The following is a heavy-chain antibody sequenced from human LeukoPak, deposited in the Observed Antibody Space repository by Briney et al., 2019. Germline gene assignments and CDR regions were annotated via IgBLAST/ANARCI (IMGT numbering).Heavy chain of an antibody. CDR2: IDRRGHRT. CDR3: VKEVINSSGDSFDT. Sequence: GGSLRHSSAAPGYTSVASSSYSGCQAPGEGLEWVSLIDRRGHRTFYADSVEGRFTISRDNSRNSLYLHKSSLRTQDTALYNFVKEVINSSGDSFDTWGRGTLVTVSS. D-gene: IGHD2-21*01. J-gene: IGHJ4*02. V-gene: IGHV3-43*01. CDR1: GYTSVASS.